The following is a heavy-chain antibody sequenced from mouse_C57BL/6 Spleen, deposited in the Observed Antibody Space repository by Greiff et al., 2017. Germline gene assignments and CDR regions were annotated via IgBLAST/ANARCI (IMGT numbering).Heavy chain of an antibody. CDR2: IYPGDGDT. J-gene: IGHJ4*01. Sequence: VKLQESGAELVKPGASVKISCKASGYAFSSYWMNWVKQRPGKGLEWIGQIYPGDGDTNYNGKFKGKATLTADKSSSTAYMQLSSLTSEDSAVYFCARDDYDPYAMDYRGQGTSVTVSS. V-gene: IGHV1-80*01. CDR1: GYAFSSYW. CDR3: ARDDYDPYAMDY. D-gene: IGHD2-4*01.